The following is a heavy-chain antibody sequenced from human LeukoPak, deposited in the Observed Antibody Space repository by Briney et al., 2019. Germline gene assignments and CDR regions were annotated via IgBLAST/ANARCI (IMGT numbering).Heavy chain of an antibody. D-gene: IGHD2-2*01. CDR3: ASSLPYSSSWNGFDY. J-gene: IGHJ4*02. Sequence: PGGSLRLSCAASGFTFSTYGMHGVRQAPGKGVEWVAVIWYDGSNKYYADSVKGRFTISRDNSKNTLFLQMNSLRAEDTAVYYCASSLPYSSSWNGFDYWGQGTLVTVSS. CDR1: GFTFSTYG. V-gene: IGHV3-33*01. CDR2: IWYDGSNK.